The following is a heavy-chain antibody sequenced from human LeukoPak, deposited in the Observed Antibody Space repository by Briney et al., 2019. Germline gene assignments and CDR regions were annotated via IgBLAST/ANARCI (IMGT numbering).Heavy chain of an antibody. V-gene: IGHV4-31*03. Sequence: SQTLSLTCTVSGGSISSGGYYWSWIRQHPGTGLEWIGYIYYSGSTYYNPSLKSRVTISVDTSKNQFSLKLSSVTAADTAVYYCARFYQWELLSYFDYWGQGTLVTVPS. J-gene: IGHJ4*02. CDR1: GGSISSGGYY. CDR3: ARFYQWELLSYFDY. D-gene: IGHD1-26*01. CDR2: IYYSGST.